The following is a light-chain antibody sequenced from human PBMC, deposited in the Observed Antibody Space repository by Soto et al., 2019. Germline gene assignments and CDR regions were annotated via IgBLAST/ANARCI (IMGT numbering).Light chain of an antibody. CDR1: QSVSSKY. J-gene: IGKJ3*01. CDR3: QQYGSSLFT. CDR2: GTS. V-gene: IGKV3-20*01. Sequence: DIVLTQSPGTLSLSPGERATLSCRASQSVSSKYLAWYQQKPGQPPRVLIYGTSIMATGIPERFSGGGSGTDFTLTITRLEPEDFAVYYCQQYGSSLFTFGPGTKVDFK.